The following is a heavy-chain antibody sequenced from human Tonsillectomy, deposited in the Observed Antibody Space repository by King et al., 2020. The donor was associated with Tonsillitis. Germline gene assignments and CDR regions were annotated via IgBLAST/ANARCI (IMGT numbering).Heavy chain of an antibody. CDR3: ARDPNWNDGAFDI. CDR1: GYTFTSYY. V-gene: IGHV1-46*01. CDR2: INPSGGST. Sequence: VQLVESGAEVKKPGASVKVSCKASGYTFTSYYMYWVRQAPGQGLEWMGIINPSGGSTSYAQKFQGRVTMTRDTSTSTVYMELSSLRSEDTAVYYCARDPNWNDGAFDIWGQGTMVTVSS. J-gene: IGHJ3*02. D-gene: IGHD1-1*01.